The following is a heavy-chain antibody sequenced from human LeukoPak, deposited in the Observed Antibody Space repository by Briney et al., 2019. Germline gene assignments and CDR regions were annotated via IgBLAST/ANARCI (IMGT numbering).Heavy chain of an antibody. Sequence: QSGGSLRLSCAASGFTFSSYGLTWVRQAPGKGLEWVAVISYEGSTIHYADSVKGRFTISRDNSKNTLYLQMDSLRAEDTAVYYCAKWPGYSFARDAFDIWGQGTMVSVSS. V-gene: IGHV3-30*18. CDR1: GFTFSSYG. CDR2: ISYEGSTI. CDR3: AKWPGYSFARDAFDI. D-gene: IGHD5-18*01. J-gene: IGHJ3*02.